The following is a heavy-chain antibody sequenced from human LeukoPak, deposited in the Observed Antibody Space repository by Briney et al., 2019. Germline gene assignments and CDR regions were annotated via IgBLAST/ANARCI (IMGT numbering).Heavy chain of an antibody. Sequence: GGSLRLSCAASGFTLSGYGMNWVRQAPGKGLEWVSYISSSTRIIYYADSVKGRLTISRDNAKNSLYLQMNSLRAEDTAVYYCARIRGGSGYAQLDYWGQGTLVTVSS. CDR3: ARIRGGSGYAQLDY. D-gene: IGHD3-22*01. V-gene: IGHV3-48*01. J-gene: IGHJ4*02. CDR1: GFTLSGYG. CDR2: ISSSTRII.